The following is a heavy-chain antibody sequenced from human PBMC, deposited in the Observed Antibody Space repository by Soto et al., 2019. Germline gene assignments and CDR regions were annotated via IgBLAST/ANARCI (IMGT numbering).Heavy chain of an antibody. CDR1: GFTFSSYA. V-gene: IGHV3-30-3*01. CDR3: ARAYHYYDSSGYYFLALYYYYYGIDV. D-gene: IGHD3-22*01. Sequence: GGSLRLSCAASGFTFSSYAMHWVRQAPGKGLEWVAVISYDGSNKYYTDSVKGRFTISRDNSKNTLYLQINSLRAEDSAVYYCARAYHYYDSSGYYFLALYYYYYGIDVWGQGTTVTVSS. J-gene: IGHJ6*02. CDR2: ISYDGSNK.